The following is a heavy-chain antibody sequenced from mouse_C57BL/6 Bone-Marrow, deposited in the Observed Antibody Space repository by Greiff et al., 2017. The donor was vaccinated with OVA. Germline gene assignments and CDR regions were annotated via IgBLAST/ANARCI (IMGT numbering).Heavy chain of an antibody. J-gene: IGHJ1*03. CDR3: ASYGGWYFDV. D-gene: IGHD1-1*01. CDR2: INPGSGGT. V-gene: IGHV1-54*01. CDR1: GYAFTNYL. Sequence: VKLQESGAELVRPGTSVKVSCKASGYAFTNYLIEWVKQRPGQGLEWIGVINPGSGGTNYNEKFKGKATLTADKSSSTAYMQLSSLTSEDSAVYFCASYGGWYFDVWGTGTTVTVSS.